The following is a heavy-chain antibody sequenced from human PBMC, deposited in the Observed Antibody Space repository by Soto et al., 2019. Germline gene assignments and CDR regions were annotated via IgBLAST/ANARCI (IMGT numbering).Heavy chain of an antibody. J-gene: IGHJ4*02. CDR1: GYTFTSYG. CDR2: ISAYNGNT. Sequence: QVQLVQSGAEVKKPGASVKVSCKASGYTFTSYGISWVRQAPGQGLEWMGWISAYNGNTNYAQKLQGRVTMTTDTXXSTAYRERRSLSSGDTAVYYCAIDDCMSTGRYVSYRGQGTLVTVSS. V-gene: IGHV1-18*01. CDR3: AIDDCMSTGRYVSY. D-gene: IGHD2-2*01.